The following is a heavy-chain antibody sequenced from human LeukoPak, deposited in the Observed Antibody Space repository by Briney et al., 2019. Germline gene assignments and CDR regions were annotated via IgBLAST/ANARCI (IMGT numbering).Heavy chain of an antibody. D-gene: IGHD1-1*01. CDR2: VDHTGST. Sequence: PSETLSLTCSVSDDSITMYYWTWIRQPPGKVLEWIGYVDHTGSTNFNPSLNGRVSISRDTTKNLFSLRLRSATAADTAVYFCARGRVSSSTWYSTYYYYFYMDVWGKGTTVTVSS. CDR1: DDSITMYY. CDR3: ARGRVSSSTWYSTYYYYFYMDV. J-gene: IGHJ6*03. V-gene: IGHV4-59*01.